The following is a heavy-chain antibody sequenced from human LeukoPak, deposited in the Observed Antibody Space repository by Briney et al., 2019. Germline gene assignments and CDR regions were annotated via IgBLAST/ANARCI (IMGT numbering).Heavy chain of an antibody. J-gene: IGHJ4*02. CDR2: IYYSGST. D-gene: IGHD5-18*01. CDR3: ARQSMVMVTPFDY. CDR1: GGSISSSSCY. V-gene: IGHV4-39*01. Sequence: TSETLSLTCTVSGGSISSSSCYWGWIRQPPGKGLEWIGSIYYSGSTYYNPSLKSRVTISVDTSKNQFSLKLSSVTAADTAVYYCARQSMVMVTPFDYWGQGTLVTVSS.